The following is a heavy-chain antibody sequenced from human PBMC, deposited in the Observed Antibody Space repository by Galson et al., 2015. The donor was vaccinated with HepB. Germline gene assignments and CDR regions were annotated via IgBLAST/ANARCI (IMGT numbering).Heavy chain of an antibody. J-gene: IGHJ4*02. Sequence: SLRLSCAASGFSFSSYGMHWVRQAPGKGLKWVAVISYDGSNKYYADSVKGRFTISRDNSKNTLYLQMNSLRAEDTAVYYCAKGGYDFWSGFSYWGQGTLVTVSS. D-gene: IGHD3-3*01. CDR1: GFSFSSYG. CDR3: AKGGYDFWSGFSY. V-gene: IGHV3-30*18. CDR2: ISYDGSNK.